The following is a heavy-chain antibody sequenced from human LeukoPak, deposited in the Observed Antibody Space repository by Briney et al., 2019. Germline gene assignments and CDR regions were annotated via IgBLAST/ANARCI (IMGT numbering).Heavy chain of an antibody. J-gene: IGHJ6*03. V-gene: IGHV4-4*07. CDR1: GGSMSDYY. CDR3: AKTTEGGYTYDYFYYYYMDV. CDR2: FYSSGST. D-gene: IGHD5-18*01. Sequence: ASETLSLTCTVSGGSMSDYYWSWIRQPAGKGLEWIGRFYSSGSTNYNPSLKSRVTLSVDISKNQFSLNLSSVTAADTAVYFCAKTTEGGYTYDYFYYYYMDVWGKGTTVTISS.